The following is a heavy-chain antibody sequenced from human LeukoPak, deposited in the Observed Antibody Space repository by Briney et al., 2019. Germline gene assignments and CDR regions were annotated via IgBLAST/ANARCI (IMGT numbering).Heavy chain of an antibody. Sequence: GGSLRLSCAASGFTFDDYGMSWVRQAPGKGLEWVSGINWNGGSTGYADSVKGRFTISRDNAKNSLYLQMNSLRAEDTALYHCARGSRSSSWYRYYYYYYMDVWGKGTTVTISS. D-gene: IGHD6-13*01. CDR2: INWNGGST. V-gene: IGHV3-20*01. CDR3: ARGSRSSSWYRYYYYYYMDV. J-gene: IGHJ6*03. CDR1: GFTFDDYG.